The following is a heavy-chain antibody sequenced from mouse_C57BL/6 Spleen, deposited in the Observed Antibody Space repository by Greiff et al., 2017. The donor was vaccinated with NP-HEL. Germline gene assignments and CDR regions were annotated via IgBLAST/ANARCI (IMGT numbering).Heavy chain of an antibody. J-gene: IGHJ2*01. CDR2: INPYNGGT. CDR1: GYTFTDYY. CDR3: ARSPMITTYYFDY. Sequence: EVKLQESGPVLVKPGASVKMSCKASGYTFTDYYMNWVKQSHGKSLEWIGVINPYNGGTSYNQKFKGKATLTVDKSSSTAYMELNSLTSEDSAVYYCARSPMITTYYFDYWGQGTTLTVSS. V-gene: IGHV1-19*01. D-gene: IGHD2-4*01.